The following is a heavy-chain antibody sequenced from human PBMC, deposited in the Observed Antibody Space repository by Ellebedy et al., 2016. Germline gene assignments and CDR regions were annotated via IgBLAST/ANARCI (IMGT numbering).Heavy chain of an antibody. Sequence: SETLSLTCTVSGGSISSGGYYWGWIRQHPGKGLEWIGYIYYSGSTYYNPSLKSRVTISEDTSKNRFFLHLSSVTAADTAVYYCARGRWGDFDYWGQGALVTVSS. D-gene: IGHD3-16*01. J-gene: IGHJ4*02. V-gene: IGHV4-31*03. CDR1: GGSISSGGYY. CDR3: ARGRWGDFDY. CDR2: IYYSGST.